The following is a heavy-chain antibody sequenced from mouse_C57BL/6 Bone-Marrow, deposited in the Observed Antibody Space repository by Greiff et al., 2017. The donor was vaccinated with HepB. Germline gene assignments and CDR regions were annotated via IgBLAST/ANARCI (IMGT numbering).Heavy chain of an antibody. J-gene: IGHJ1*03. V-gene: IGHV1-81*01. CDR2: IYPRSGNN. Sequence: QVQLQQSGAELARPGASVKLSCKASGYTFTSYGISWVKQRTGQGLEWIGEIYPRSGNNYYNEKFKGKATLTADKSSSTAYMELRSLTSEDSAVYFCARSGSRWYFDVWGTGTTVTVSS. CDR3: ARSGSRWYFDV. CDR1: GYTFTSYG. D-gene: IGHD1-1*01.